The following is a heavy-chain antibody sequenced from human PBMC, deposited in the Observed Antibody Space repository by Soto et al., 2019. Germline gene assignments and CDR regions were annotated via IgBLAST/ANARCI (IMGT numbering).Heavy chain of an antibody. CDR1: GGSISSSSYY. J-gene: IGHJ6*02. CDR2: IYDSGAT. Sequence: SETLSLTCTVSGGSISSSSYYWGWILQPPGKGLEWIGSIYDSGATYYNPSLKSRVTISVDTSKNQFSLKLSSVTAADTAVYYRARLLGDFWSGYYRHYYYYGMDVWGQGTTVTVSS. D-gene: IGHD3-3*01. CDR3: ARLLGDFWSGYYRHYYYYGMDV. V-gene: IGHV4-39*01.